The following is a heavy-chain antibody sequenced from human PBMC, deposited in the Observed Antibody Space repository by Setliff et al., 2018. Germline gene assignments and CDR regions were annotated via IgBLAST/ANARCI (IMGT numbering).Heavy chain of an antibody. V-gene: IGHV3-7*03. CDR1: GFTFSSYW. CDR2: ITRDGDST. D-gene: IGHD3-16*01. Sequence: LRLSCAASGFTFSSYWMSWARKGPGKGLEWVSLITRDGDSTYYVDSVKGRFTISRDNAKNSLYLQMNGLRAEDTAVYYCARDPAYGAFDIWGKGTKVTVS. CDR3: ARDPAYGAFDI. J-gene: IGHJ3*02.